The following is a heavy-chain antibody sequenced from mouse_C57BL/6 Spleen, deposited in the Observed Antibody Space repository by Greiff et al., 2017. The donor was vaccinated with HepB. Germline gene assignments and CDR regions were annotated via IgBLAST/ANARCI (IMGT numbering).Heavy chain of an antibody. CDR3: ASYYYGSSWYFDV. D-gene: IGHD1-1*01. CDR2: INPSNGGT. Sequence: VQLQESGPELVKPGASVKISCKASGYTFTSYWMHWVKQRPGQGLEWIGNINPSNGGTNYNEKFKSKATLTVDKSSSTAYMQLSSLTSEDSAVYYCASYYYGSSWYFDVWGTGTTVTVSS. J-gene: IGHJ1*03. V-gene: IGHV1-53*01. CDR1: GYTFTSYW.